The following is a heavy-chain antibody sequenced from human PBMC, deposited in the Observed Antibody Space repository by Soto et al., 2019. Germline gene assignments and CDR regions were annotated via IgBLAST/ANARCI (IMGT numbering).Heavy chain of an antibody. V-gene: IGHV4-59*12. CDR2: IYYSGST. D-gene: IGHD3-22*01. CDR1: GDSIKYYY. J-gene: IGHJ4*02. CDR3: ARGSWNDSSGFDY. Sequence: SETLSLTCSVSGDSIKYYYWNWIRQPPGKGLEWIGYIYYSGSTYYNPSLKSRVTISVDTSKNQFSLKLSSVTAAGTAVYYCARGSWNDSSGFDYWGQGTLVTVSS.